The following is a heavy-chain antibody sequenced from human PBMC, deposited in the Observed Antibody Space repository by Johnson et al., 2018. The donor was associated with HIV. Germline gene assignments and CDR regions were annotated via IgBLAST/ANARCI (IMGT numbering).Heavy chain of an antibody. D-gene: IGHD6-19*01. CDR3: VRGWHTSGRCEVFEI. V-gene: IGHV3-33*01. J-gene: IGHJ3*02. CDR2: IWCDGSNK. Sequence: VQLVESGGGVVRPGRSLRLSCAASGFTFSSYGIHWVRQAPGKGLEWEAFIWCDGSNKSYAGSVKGRFTISRDNSDNFLYLYMNRLRTDDTAVYYCVRGWHTSGRCEVFEIWGQGTTVIVSS. CDR1: GFTFSSYG.